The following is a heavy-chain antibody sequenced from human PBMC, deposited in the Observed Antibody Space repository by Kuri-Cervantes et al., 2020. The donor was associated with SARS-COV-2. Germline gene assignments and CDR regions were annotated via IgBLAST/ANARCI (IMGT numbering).Heavy chain of an antibody. Sequence: SETLSLTCTVSGGSISSYYWSWIRQPPGKGLEWIGYIYYSGSTNYNPSLKSRVTISVDTSKNQFSLKLSSVTAADTAVYYCARLGYPVVVVAATLPPYYFDYWGQGTLVTVSS. CDR1: GGSISSYY. CDR3: ARLGYPVVVVAATLPPYYFDY. V-gene: IGHV4-59*08. CDR2: IYYSGST. J-gene: IGHJ4*02. D-gene: IGHD2-15*01.